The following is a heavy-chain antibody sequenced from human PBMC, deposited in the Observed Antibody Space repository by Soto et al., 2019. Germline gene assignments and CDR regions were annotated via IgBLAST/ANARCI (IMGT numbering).Heavy chain of an antibody. Sequence: PSETLSLTCTVSGGSISSSSYYWSWIRQPPGKGLEWNGCIYYSGSTYYNPSLKIPVTISVYTSKNQFSLNLSSVTAADTAVYYWTRGYSSGGSSYRYWGQGSQVTVSS. CDR2: IYYSGST. J-gene: IGHJ4*02. V-gene: IGHV4-39*01. D-gene: IGHD2-15*01. CDR1: GGSISSSSYY. CDR3: TRGYSSGGSSYRY.